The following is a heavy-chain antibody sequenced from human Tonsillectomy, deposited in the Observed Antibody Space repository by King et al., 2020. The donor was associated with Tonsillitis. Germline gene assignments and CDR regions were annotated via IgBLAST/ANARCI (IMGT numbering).Heavy chain of an antibody. CDR3: AGVIVPGYFDL. D-gene: IGHD2-2*01. CDR2: IYHSGST. J-gene: IGHJ2*01. CDR1: GGSISSDNYS. Sequence: QLQESGSGLVKPSQTLSLTCAVSGGSISSDNYSWSWIRQPPGKGLEWIGYIYHSGSTYYNPSLKSRVSISVDWSRNQFSLKLSSVTAADTAVYYCAGVIVPGYFDLWGRGTLVTVSS. V-gene: IGHV4-30-2*01.